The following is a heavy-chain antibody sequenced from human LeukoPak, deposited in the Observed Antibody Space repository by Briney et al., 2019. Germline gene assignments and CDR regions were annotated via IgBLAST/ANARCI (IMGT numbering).Heavy chain of an antibody. J-gene: IGHJ5*02. Sequence: ASVKLSCKASGYTFTSYGISWVRQAPGQGLEWMGWISVYNANTKYAQKLQGRVTMTRDTSTSADYMELRSLRSDDTAVYYCARDGGSYSDWFDPWGQGTLVIVSS. CDR2: ISVYNANT. CDR1: GYTFTSYG. D-gene: IGHD1-26*01. V-gene: IGHV1-18*01. CDR3: ARDGGSYSDWFDP.